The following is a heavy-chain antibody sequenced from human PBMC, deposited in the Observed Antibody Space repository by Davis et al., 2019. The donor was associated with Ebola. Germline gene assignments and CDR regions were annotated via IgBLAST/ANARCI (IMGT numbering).Heavy chain of an antibody. Sequence: SETLSLTCTVPGGSISSYYWSWIRQPPGKGLEWIGYIYYSGSTNYNPSLKSRVTISVDTSKNQFSLKLSSVTAADTAVYYCARANTMVTSPFDYWGQGTLVTVSS. CDR1: GGSISSYY. CDR3: ARANTMVTSPFDY. V-gene: IGHV4-59*01. D-gene: IGHD3-10*01. CDR2: IYYSGST. J-gene: IGHJ4*02.